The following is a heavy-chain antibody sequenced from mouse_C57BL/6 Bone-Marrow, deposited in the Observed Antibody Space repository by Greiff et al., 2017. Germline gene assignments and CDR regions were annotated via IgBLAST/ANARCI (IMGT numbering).Heavy chain of an antibody. CDR3: ARENWDEDYYAMDY. CDR2: SRNKANDYTT. V-gene: IGHV7-1*01. Sequence: EVKLVESGGGLVQSGRSLRLSCATSGFTFSDFYMEWVRQAPGKGLEWIAASRNKANDYTTEYSASVKGRFIVSRDTSQSILYLQMNALRAEDTAIYYCARENWDEDYYAMDYWGQGTSVTVSS. D-gene: IGHD4-1*01. CDR1: GFTFSDFY. J-gene: IGHJ4*01.